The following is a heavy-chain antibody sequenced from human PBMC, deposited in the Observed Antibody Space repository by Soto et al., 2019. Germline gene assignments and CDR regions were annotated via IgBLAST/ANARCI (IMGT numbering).Heavy chain of an antibody. CDR1: GYMFSTYD. Sequence: QVQLVQSGAEVKKPGASVKVSCKASGYMFSTYDINWVRQAPGQGLEWMGWLNPNSGNTGYAQKLPGRDTMTRNTSINTAYMELSSLGSDDTAVYYCARDHRYNWNDEGWFDPWGQGTLVTVSS. D-gene: IGHD1-20*01. J-gene: IGHJ5*02. V-gene: IGHV1-8*01. CDR2: LNPNSGNT. CDR3: ARDHRYNWNDEGWFDP.